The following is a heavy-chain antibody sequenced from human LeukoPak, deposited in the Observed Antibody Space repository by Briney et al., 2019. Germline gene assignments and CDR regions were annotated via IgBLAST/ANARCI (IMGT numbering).Heavy chain of an antibody. V-gene: IGHV4-61*02. CDR2: IYTSGST. CDR1: GGSISSGSYY. CDR3: ARDYDVLTAYPPTQLFDP. D-gene: IGHD3-9*01. Sequence: PSETLSLTCTVSGGSISSGSYYWTWIRQPAGKGLEWIGRIYTSGSTNYNPSLKSRVTMPVDTSKNQFSLKLNSVTAADTGVYYCARDYDVLTAYPPTQLFDPWGQGTLVTVSS. J-gene: IGHJ5*02.